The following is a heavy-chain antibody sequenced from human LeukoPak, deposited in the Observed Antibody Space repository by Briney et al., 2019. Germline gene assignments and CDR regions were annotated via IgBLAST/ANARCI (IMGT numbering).Heavy chain of an antibody. CDR1: GGSLSGYY. D-gene: IGHD2-21*02. CDR2: IYYSGST. J-gene: IGHJ5*02. V-gene: IGHV4-59*01. Sequence: SETLSLTCAVYGGSLSGYYWSWIRQPPGKGLEWIGYIYYSGSTNYNPSLKSRVTISVDTSKNQFSLKLSSVTAADTAVYYCARSSYCGGDCYSGVIWGVSWFDPWGQGTLVTVSS. CDR3: ARSSYCGGDCYSGVIWGVSWFDP.